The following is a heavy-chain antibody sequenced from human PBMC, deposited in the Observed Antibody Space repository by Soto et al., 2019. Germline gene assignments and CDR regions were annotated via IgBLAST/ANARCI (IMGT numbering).Heavy chain of an antibody. V-gene: IGHV1-69*12. CDR2: IIPIFGTA. CDR3: ARSRVGIVVITCRGAFDI. Sequence: QVQLVQSGAEVKKPGSSVKVSCKASGGTFSNYAISWVRQAPGQGLEWMGGIIPIFGTASYAQKLQGRVTMTADESTSKSYMELRSLRPGDTAVYYCARSRVGIVVITCRGAFDIWGLGTMVTVSS. J-gene: IGHJ3*02. D-gene: IGHD3-22*01. CDR1: GGTFSNYA.